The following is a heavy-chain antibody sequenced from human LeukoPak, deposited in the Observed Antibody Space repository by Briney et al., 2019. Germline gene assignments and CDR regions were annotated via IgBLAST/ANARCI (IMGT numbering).Heavy chain of an antibody. J-gene: IGHJ4*02. Sequence: PGGSLRLSCAASGFTFSSYAISWVRQAPGKGLEWVSAISGSGGSTYYADSVKGRFTISRDNSKNTLYLQMNSLRAEDTAVYYCAKDKGRYSGYTAFDYWGQGTLVTVSS. CDR3: AKDKGRYSGYTAFDY. V-gene: IGHV3-23*01. CDR2: ISGSGGST. D-gene: IGHD5-12*01. CDR1: GFTFSSYA.